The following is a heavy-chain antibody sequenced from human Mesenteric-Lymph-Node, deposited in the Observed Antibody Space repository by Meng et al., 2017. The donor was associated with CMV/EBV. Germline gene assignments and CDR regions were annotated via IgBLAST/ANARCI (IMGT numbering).Heavy chain of an antibody. CDR3: ARAGSSYYWYCDS. Sequence: SCRTSGYTFTSYGISWVRQAPGQGLEWMGWISAYNGHTDYAQKLQGRVTMTTDTSTSTAYMELRSLRSDDTAVYYCARAGSSYYWYCDSWGQGTLVTVSS. V-gene: IGHV1-18*01. J-gene: IGHJ4*02. CDR1: GYTFTSYG. CDR2: ISAYNGHT. D-gene: IGHD6-13*01.